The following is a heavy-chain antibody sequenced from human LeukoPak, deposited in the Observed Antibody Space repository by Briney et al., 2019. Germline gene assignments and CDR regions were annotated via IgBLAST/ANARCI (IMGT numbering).Heavy chain of an antibody. D-gene: IGHD3-10*01. J-gene: IGHJ6*02. CDR2: IYYSGST. CDR3: ARTSGTVYYYGMDV. V-gene: IGHV4-59*01. CDR1: GGSIGTYY. Sequence: PSETLSLTCAVSGGSIGTYYWSWIRQPPGKGLEWIGYIYYSGSTNYNPSLKSRVTISVDTSKNQFSLKLSSVTAADTAVYYCARTSGTVYYYGMDVWGQGTTVTVSS.